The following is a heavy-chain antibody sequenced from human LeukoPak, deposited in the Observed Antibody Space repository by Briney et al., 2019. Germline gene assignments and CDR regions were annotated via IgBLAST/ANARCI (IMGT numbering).Heavy chain of an antibody. Sequence: PGGSLRLPCAASGFIFSNYGMHWVRQAPGKGPEWVAIIWYDGSKTYHADSVKGRFTISRDNSKNTLYVQMNSLRIEDAAVYYCAKDTRYHGSGTYATAAFDIWGQGTMVTVSS. CDR1: GFIFSNYG. V-gene: IGHV3-30*02. J-gene: IGHJ3*02. CDR3: AKDTRYHGSGTYATAAFDI. D-gene: IGHD3-10*01. CDR2: IWYDGSKT.